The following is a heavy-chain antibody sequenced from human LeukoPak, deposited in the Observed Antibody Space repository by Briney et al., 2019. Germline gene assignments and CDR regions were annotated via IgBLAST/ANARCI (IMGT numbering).Heavy chain of an antibody. CDR3: AKEKALVVITYFDY. CDR2: ISGSGSST. J-gene: IGHJ4*02. CDR1: GFTFSSYG. V-gene: IGHV3-23*01. D-gene: IGHD3-22*01. Sequence: GGSLRLSCAASGFTFSSYGMSWVRQAPGKGLEWVSLISGSGSSTYYADSVKGRFTISRDNSKNTLYLQVNSLRAEDTAVYYCAKEKALVVITYFDYWGQGTLVTVSS.